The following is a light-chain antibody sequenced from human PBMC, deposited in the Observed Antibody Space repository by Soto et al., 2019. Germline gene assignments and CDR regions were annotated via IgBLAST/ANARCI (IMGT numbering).Light chain of an antibody. CDR2: EVS. CDR3: CSHGGSNNFYV. CDR1: SSDVGAYNF. J-gene: IGLJ1*01. Sequence: QSVLTQPPSASGSPGQSVTISCTGTSSDVGAYNFVSWYQQHPGKAPKLIIYEVSKRPSGVPDRFSAYKSGNTASLTVSGLQAEDEADYYCCSHGGSNNFYVFGTGTKVTVL. V-gene: IGLV2-8*01.